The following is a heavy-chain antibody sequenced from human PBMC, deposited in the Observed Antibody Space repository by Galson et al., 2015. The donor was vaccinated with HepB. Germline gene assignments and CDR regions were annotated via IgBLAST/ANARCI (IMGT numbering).Heavy chain of an antibody. V-gene: IGHV3-11*01. CDR3: AREVSSSWWRDWFDP. CDR1: GFTFSDYY. CDR2: ISSSGSTI. Sequence: SLRLSCAASGFTFSDYYMSWIRQAPGKGLEWVSYISSSGSTIYYADSVKGRFTISRDNAKNSLYLQMNSLRAEDTAVYYCAREVSSSWWRDWFDPWGQGTLVTVSS. D-gene: IGHD6-13*01. J-gene: IGHJ5*02.